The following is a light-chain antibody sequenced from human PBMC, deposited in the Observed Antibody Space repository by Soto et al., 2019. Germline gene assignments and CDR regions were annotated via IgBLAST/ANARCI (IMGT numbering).Light chain of an antibody. CDR3: QQYNNWPADRT. Sequence: EIVMTQSPATLSVSPGERATLSCRASQSVGSNLAWYQQTPGQAPRLLIYGASTRATGIPAMFSGSGSGTACTLTTSTLQCEVFAIYFCQQYNNWPADRTFGQGTKVEIK. CDR2: GAS. CDR1: QSVGSN. J-gene: IGKJ1*01. V-gene: IGKV3-15*01.